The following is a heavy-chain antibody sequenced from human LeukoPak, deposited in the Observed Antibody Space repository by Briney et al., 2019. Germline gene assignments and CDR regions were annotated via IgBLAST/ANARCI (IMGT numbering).Heavy chain of an antibody. D-gene: IGHD3-10*01. J-gene: IGHJ3*02. CDR1: KFTFSDSY. Sequence: GGSLRLSCAASKFTFSDSYMGWMRRAPGKGLDWVSYISNSGTTMYYADSVKGRFTISRDNAKNSLYLQMNSLRAEDTAVYYCARAAGSYAFDIWGQGTMVTVSS. V-gene: IGHV3-11*04. CDR2: ISNSGTTM. CDR3: ARAAGSYAFDI.